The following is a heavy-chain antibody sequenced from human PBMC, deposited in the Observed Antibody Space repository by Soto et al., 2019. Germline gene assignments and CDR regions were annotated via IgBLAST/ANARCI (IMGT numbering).Heavy chain of an antibody. CDR1: GFTFSSYG. V-gene: IGHV3-30*18. Sequence: QVQLVESGGGVVQPGRSLRLSCAASGFTFSSYGMHGVRQAPGKGLEWVAVISYDGSNKYYAESVKGRFTISRDNSKNPLYLQLNSRRAEDTAVYYWAKDSCSSWYPNWFDPWVQGTLVTVSS. CDR3: AKDSCSSWYPNWFDP. J-gene: IGHJ5*02. D-gene: IGHD6-13*01. CDR2: ISYDGSNK.